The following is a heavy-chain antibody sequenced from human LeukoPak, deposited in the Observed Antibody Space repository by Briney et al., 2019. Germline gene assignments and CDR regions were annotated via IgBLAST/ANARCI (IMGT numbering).Heavy chain of an antibody. CDR1: GFTFSIYD. CDR2: ISANGGSA. D-gene: IGHD1-1*01. J-gene: IGHJ4*02. Sequence: PGGSLRLSCAASGFTFSIYDMSWVRQAPGKGLEWVSTISANGGSASYADSVRGRFTVPRDNSKDTLYLQMTSLRLEDTAVYYCAYRTGFDYWGQGTLVTVSS. CDR3: AYRTGFDY. V-gene: IGHV3-23*01.